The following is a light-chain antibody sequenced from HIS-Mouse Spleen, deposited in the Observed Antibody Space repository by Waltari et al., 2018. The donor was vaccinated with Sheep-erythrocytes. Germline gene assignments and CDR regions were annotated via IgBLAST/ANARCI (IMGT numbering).Light chain of an antibody. CDR1: SSDVGGYNY. CDR2: AVS. Sequence: QSALTQPRSVSGSPGQSVTISCTGTSSDVGGYNYFSWYQQHPGKAPKLMINAVSKRPSGVPDRFSGSKSGNTASLTISGLQAEDEADYYCCSYAGSYNYVFGTGTKVTVL. CDR3: CSYAGSYNYV. V-gene: IGLV2-11*01. J-gene: IGLJ1*01.